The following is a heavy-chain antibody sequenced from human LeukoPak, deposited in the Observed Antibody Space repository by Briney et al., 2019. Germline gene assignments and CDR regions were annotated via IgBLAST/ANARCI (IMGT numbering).Heavy chain of an antibody. Sequence: GGSLRLSCAASAFTFSSYGMHWVRQAPGEGLEWVALISYDGSDKYYADSVKGRFTISRDNSKNTLYLQMNSLRADDTAVYYCAKDISGGDCPDYWGQGTLVTVSS. CDR1: AFTFSSYG. V-gene: IGHV3-30*18. CDR3: AKDISGGDCPDY. CDR2: ISYDGSDK. J-gene: IGHJ4*02. D-gene: IGHD2-21*02.